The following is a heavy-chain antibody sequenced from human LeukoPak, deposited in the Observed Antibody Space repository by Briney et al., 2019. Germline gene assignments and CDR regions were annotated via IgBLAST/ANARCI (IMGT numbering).Heavy chain of an antibody. CDR2: MNTSGST. CDR3: AVSRGWTGFDP. CDR1: GDSISSGSYY. Sequence: SQTLSLTCTVSGDSISSGSYYWSWIRQPAGKGLEWIGRMNTSGSTNYNPSLKSRATMSVDTSKNQFSLKANSVTAADTAVYYCAVSRGWTGFDPWGQGTLVTVSS. D-gene: IGHD3/OR15-3a*01. V-gene: IGHV4-61*02. J-gene: IGHJ5*02.